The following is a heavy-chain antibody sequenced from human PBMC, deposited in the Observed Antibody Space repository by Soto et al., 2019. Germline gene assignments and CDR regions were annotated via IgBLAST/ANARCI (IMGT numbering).Heavy chain of an antibody. Sequence: PSETLSLTCTVSGGSINDFAYYWGWIRQPPGKGLEWIGTVYHNENTYYNPSLESRVTISVDTAKNQFSLKVTSVTAADTAIYFCARRERYYGSPGWFDPWGQGTLVTVSS. CDR1: GGSINDFAYY. J-gene: IGHJ5*02. D-gene: IGHD3-16*01. CDR2: VYHNENT. CDR3: ARRERYYGSPGWFDP. V-gene: IGHV4-39*01.